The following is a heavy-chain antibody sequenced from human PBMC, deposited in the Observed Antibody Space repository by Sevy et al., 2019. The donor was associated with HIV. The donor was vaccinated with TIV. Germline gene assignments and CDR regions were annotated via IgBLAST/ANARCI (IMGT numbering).Heavy chain of an antibody. CDR1: GYTFTGQY. J-gene: IGHJ4*02. D-gene: IGHD5-18*01. Sequence: ASVKVSCKASGYTFTGQYILWVRQAPGQGLEWMGWNNPNSGGTNYRQDFQGRVTLTRDTSITTAYMELSGLKFDDTAIYYWARYLRLRGYSYGSFYSWGQGTLVTVSS. CDR2: NNPNSGGT. CDR3: ARYLRLRGYSYGSFYS. V-gene: IGHV1-2*02.